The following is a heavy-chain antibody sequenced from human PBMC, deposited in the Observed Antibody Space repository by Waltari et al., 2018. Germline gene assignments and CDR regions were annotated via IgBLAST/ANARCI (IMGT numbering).Heavy chain of an antibody. J-gene: IGHJ4*02. CDR1: GFTFSSYA. CDR3: ARRTYYYGSGSYYPQYYFDY. Sequence: EVQLLESGGGLVQPGGSLRLSCAASGFTFSSYAMSWVRQAPGKGLEWVSAISCSGGSTYYADSVKGRFTISRDNSKNTLYPQMNSLRAEDTAVYYCARRTYYYGSGSYYPQYYFDYWGQGTLVTVSS. V-gene: IGHV3-23*01. CDR2: ISCSGGST. D-gene: IGHD3-10*01.